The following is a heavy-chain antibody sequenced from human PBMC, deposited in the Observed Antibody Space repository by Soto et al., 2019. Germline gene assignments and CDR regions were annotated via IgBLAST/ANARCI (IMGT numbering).Heavy chain of an antibody. CDR2: ISWNSGSI. CDR3: AKVRQGWSSSWPYFDY. D-gene: IGHD6-13*01. Sequence: EVPLVESGGGLVQPGRSLRLSCAASGFTFDDYAMHWVRQAPGKGLEWVSGISWNSGSIGYADSVKGRFTISRDNAKNSLCLKMNSLRAEDTAVYYCAKVRQGWSSSWPYFDYWGQGTLVTVCS. V-gene: IGHV3-9*01. CDR1: GFTFDDYA. J-gene: IGHJ4*02.